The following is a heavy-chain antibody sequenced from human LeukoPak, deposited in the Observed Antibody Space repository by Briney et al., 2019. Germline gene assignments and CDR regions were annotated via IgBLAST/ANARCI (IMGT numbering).Heavy chain of an antibody. D-gene: IGHD3-9*01. Sequence: SRTLSLTCAISGDSVSSDSAAWSWIRQSPSRGLEWLGRTYYRSRWHLDYAVSVESRITITPDTSKNQFSLQLNSVTPEDTAVYYCARGRYFDWYDYWGQGTLVTVSS. CDR2: TYYRSRWHL. V-gene: IGHV6-1*01. J-gene: IGHJ4*02. CDR1: GDSVSSDSAA. CDR3: ARGRYFDWYDY.